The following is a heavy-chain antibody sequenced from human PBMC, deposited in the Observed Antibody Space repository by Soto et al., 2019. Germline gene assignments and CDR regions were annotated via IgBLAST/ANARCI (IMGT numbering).Heavy chain of an antibody. CDR2: ISGSGGST. D-gene: IGHD6-6*01. CDR3: AKAIWQLVRYYFDY. V-gene: IGHV3-23*01. Sequence: GGSLRLSCAASGFTFSSYAMSWVRQAPGKGLEWVSAISGSGGSTYYADSVKGRFTVSRDNSKNTLYLQMNSLRAEDTAVYYCAKAIWQLVRYYFDYWGQGTLVTVSS. CDR1: GFTFSSYA. J-gene: IGHJ4*02.